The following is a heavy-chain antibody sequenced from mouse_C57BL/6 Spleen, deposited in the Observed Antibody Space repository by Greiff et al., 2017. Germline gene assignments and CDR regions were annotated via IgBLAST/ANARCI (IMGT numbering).Heavy chain of an antibody. CDR1: GFTFSDYY. CDR3: ARDGFYAMDY. CDR2: INYDGSST. Sequence: EVKLVESEGGLVQPGSSMKLSCTASGFTFSDYYMAWVRQVPEKGLEWVANINYDGSSTYYLDSLKSRFIISRDNAKNILYLQMSSLKSEDTATYYCARDGFYAMDYWGQGTLVTVSS. J-gene: IGHJ4*01. V-gene: IGHV5-16*01.